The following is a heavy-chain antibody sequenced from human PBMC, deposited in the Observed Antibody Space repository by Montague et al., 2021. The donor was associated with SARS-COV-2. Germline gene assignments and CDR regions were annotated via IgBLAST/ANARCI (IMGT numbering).Heavy chain of an antibody. CDR3: ARDVDPNSWDGMDV. D-gene: IGHD2-15*01. J-gene: IGHJ6*02. CDR2: ISSGSGSSI. CDR1: GFSFSSYE. V-gene: IGHV3-48*03. Sequence: SLRLSCAASGFSFSSYEMNWARQAPGKGLEWISYISSGSGSSIHYADSVRGRFTISRANAKNSLYLQMNGLRAEDTAINYCARDVDPNSWDGMDVWGQGTTVTVSS.